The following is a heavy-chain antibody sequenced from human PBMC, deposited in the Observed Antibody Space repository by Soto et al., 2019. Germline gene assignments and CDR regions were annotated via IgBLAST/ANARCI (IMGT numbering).Heavy chain of an antibody. CDR2: IIPIFSSR. Sequence: QVQLVQSGAEVKKPGSSVKVSCKTSRDTFNKYAFNWVRQAPGQGLEWMGWIIPIFSSRNYAEKFQGRVTITADDSTSTAYMXXXXXRFEDTAVYYCARGETYLGVWGQGTTVTVSS. CDR1: RDTFNKYA. D-gene: IGHD3-16*01. J-gene: IGHJ6*02. V-gene: IGHV1-69*01. CDR3: ARGETYLGV.